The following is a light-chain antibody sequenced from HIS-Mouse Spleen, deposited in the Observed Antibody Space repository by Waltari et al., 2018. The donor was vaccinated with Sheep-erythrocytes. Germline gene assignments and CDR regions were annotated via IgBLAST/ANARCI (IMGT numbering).Light chain of an antibody. CDR3: NSRDSSGNHLV. CDR1: SLRSYY. J-gene: IGLJ3*02. Sequence: SSELTPDPAVSVALGQTVRLTCQGNSLRSYYASWYQQKPGQAPVLVIYGKNNRPSGIPDRFSGSSSGNTASLTITGAQAEDEADYYCNSRDSSGNHLVFGGGTKLTV. V-gene: IGLV3-19*01. CDR2: GKN.